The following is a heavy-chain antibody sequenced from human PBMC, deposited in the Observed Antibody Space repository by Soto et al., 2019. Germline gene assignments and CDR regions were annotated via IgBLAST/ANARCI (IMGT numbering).Heavy chain of an antibody. D-gene: IGHD5-12*01. V-gene: IGHV4-31*03. CDR2: IYYSGST. Sequence: QVQLQESGPGLVKPSQTLSLICTVSGGSISSGGYYWSWIRQHPGKGLEWIGYIYYSGSTYYNPSLKSRVTISVDTSKNQFSLKLSSVTAADTAVYYCARGGADGYNFPFDYWGQGTLVTVSS. CDR3: ARGGADGYNFPFDY. CDR1: GGSISSGGYY. J-gene: IGHJ4*02.